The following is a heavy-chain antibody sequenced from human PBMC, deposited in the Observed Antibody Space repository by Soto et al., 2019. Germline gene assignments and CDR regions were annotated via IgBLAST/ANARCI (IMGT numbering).Heavy chain of an antibody. V-gene: IGHV4-39*01. CDR2: IYYSGNT. J-gene: IGHJ4*02. CDR3: ARHLFVVVPAAIPLDYFDY. D-gene: IGHD2-2*02. CDR1: GGSISSSSYY. Sequence: PSETLSLTCTVSGGSISSSSYYWGWIRQPPGKGLEWIGSIYYSGNTYYKPSLKSRVTISVDTSKNQFSLKLSSVTAADTAVYYCARHLFVVVPAAIPLDYFDYWGQGTLVTVSS.